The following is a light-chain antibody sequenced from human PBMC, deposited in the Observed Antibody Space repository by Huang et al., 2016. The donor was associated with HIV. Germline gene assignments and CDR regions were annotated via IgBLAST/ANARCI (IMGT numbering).Light chain of an antibody. J-gene: IGKJ2*01. CDR3: QQRSNWLYT. CDR2: DAS. CDR1: QMVSSY. Sequence: EIVLTQSPATLSLSPGERATLSCRASQMVSSYLAWYQQKPGQAPRLLIYDASNRATGIPARFSGSGSGTDFTLTISSLEPEDFAVYYCQQRSNWLYTFGQGTKLEIK. V-gene: IGKV3-11*01.